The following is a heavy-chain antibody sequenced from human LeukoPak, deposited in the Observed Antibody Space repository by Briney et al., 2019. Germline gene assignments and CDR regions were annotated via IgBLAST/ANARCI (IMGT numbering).Heavy chain of an antibody. Sequence: PRGSLRLSCAASGVTFSSYAMSWVRQAPGKELGWGSAISGSGSDTEYADSVKGRFTISRDNSKTTLYLQMSSLRVEDAAVYYCAKCSATCYANAFDIWGQGTMVTVSS. D-gene: IGHD2-2*01. J-gene: IGHJ3*02. V-gene: IGHV3-23*01. CDR2: ISGSGSDT. CDR3: AKCSATCYANAFDI. CDR1: GVTFSSYA.